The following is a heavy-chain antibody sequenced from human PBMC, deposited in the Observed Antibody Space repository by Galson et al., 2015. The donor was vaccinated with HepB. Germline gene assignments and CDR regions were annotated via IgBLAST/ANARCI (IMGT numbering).Heavy chain of an antibody. CDR1: GYTFTSYG. V-gene: IGHV1-18*04. CDR3: ARVWDDYGSGSPGHY. Sequence: SVKVSCKASGYTFTSYGISWVRQAPGQGLEWMGWISAYNGNTNYAQKLQGRVTMTTDTSTSTAYMELRSLRSDDTAVYYCARVWDDYGSGSPGHYWGQGTLVTVSS. D-gene: IGHD3-10*01. J-gene: IGHJ4*02. CDR2: ISAYNGNT.